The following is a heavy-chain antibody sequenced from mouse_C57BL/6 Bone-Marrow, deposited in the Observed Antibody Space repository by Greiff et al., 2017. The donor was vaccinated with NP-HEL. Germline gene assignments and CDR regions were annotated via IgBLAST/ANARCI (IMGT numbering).Heavy chain of an antibody. D-gene: IGHD2-5*01. V-gene: IGHV1-18*01. CDR1: GYTFTDYN. CDR3: ARSESKRFAY. J-gene: IGHJ3*01. Sequence: EVQLQQSGPELVKPGASVKIPCTASGYTFTDYNMDWVKQSHGKSLEWIGDINPNNGGTIYNQKFKGKATLTVDKSSSTAYMELRSLTSEDTAVYYCARSESKRFAYWGQGTLVTVAA. CDR2: INPNNGGT.